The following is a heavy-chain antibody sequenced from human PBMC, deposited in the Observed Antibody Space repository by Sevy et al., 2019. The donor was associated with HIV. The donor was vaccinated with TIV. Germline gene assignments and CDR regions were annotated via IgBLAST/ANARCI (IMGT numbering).Heavy chain of an antibody. Sequence: GESLKISCAASGFTFSSYAMHWVRQAPGKGLEWVAVISYDGSNKYYADSVKGRFTISRDNSKNTLYLQMNSLRAEDTAVYYCARGWSWIAVAPDAFDIWGQGTMVTVSS. CDR3: ARGWSWIAVAPDAFDI. CDR1: GFTFSSYA. D-gene: IGHD6-19*01. V-gene: IGHV3-30*04. J-gene: IGHJ3*02. CDR2: ISYDGSNK.